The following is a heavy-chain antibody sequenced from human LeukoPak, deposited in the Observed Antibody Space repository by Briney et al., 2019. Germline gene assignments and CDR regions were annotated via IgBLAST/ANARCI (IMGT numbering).Heavy chain of an antibody. D-gene: IGHD4-17*01. CDR2: IYHSGST. V-gene: IGHV4-4*02. CDR3: AVDYGDYSRAFDI. Sequence: SGTLSLTCAVSGGSISSGNWWSWVRQPPGKGLEWIGEIYHSGSTNYNPSLKSRVTISVDKSKNQFSLKLSSVTAADTAVYYCAVDYGDYSRAFDIWGQGTMVTVSS. CDR1: GGSISSGNW. J-gene: IGHJ3*02.